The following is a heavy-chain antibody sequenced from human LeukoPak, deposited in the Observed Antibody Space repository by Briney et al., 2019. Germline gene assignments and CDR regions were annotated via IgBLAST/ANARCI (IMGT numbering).Heavy chain of an antibody. CDR2: INHSGST. CDR1: GGSFSGYY. CDR3: ARQAAAGTFFDY. V-gene: IGHV4-34*01. J-gene: IGHJ4*02. Sequence: KPSETLSLTCAVYGGSFSGYYWSWIRQPPGKGLEWIGEINHSGSTNYNPSLKSRVTISVDTSKNQFSLKLSSVTAADTAVYYCARQAAAGTFFDYWGQGTLVTVSS. D-gene: IGHD6-13*01.